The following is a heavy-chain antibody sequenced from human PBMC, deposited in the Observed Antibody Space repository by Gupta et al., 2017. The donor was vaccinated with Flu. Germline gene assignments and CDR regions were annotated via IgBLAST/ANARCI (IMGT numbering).Heavy chain of an antibody. CDR3: ARDGGYCTNGVCSHNWFDP. CDR2: INPNSGGT. J-gene: IGHJ5*02. D-gene: IGHD2-8*01. CDR1: GYTFTGYY. Sequence: QVQLVQSGAEVKKPGASVKVSCKASGYTFTGYYMHWVRQAPGQGLEWMGWINPNSGGTNYAQKFQGRVTMTRDTSISTAYMELSRLRSDDTAVYYCARDGGYCTNGVCSHNWFDPWGQGTLVTVSS. V-gene: IGHV1-2*02.